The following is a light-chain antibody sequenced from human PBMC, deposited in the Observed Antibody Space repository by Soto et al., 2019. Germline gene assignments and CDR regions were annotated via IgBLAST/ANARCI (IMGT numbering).Light chain of an antibody. J-gene: IGKJ3*01. CDR2: DAS. V-gene: IGKV1-33*01. Sequence: DIQMTQSPSSLSASVGDRVTITCQASQAINNYLNWYQHKPGKAPKLLIYDASNLETGVPSRFSGSGSGTHFTFTITSLQPEDIATYYCQQYDNLFTFGPGTKVDIK. CDR1: QAINNY. CDR3: QQYDNLFT.